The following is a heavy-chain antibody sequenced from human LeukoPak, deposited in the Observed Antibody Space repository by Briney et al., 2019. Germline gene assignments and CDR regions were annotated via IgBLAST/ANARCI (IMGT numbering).Heavy chain of an antibody. J-gene: IGHJ4*02. D-gene: IGHD5-18*01. V-gene: IGHV2-5*02. Sequence: SGPALVKPTQTLTLTCTFSAFSLSTSGVGVGWIRQPPGKALEWLALIYWDDDKRYSPSLKSRLTITKDTSKNQVVLTMTNMDPVDTATYYCAYRATAMVYFDFWGQGTLVTVSS. CDR1: AFSLSTSGVG. CDR3: AYRATAMVYFDF. CDR2: IYWDDDK.